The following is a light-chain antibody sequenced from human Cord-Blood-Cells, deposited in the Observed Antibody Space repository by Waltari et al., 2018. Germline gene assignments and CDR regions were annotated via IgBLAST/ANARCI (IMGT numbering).Light chain of an antibody. CDR2: AAS. CDR3: QQCYSTPYT. J-gene: IGKJ2*01. Sequence: DIQMTQSPSSLSASVGDRVTITCRASQSISSYLNWYQQKPGKAPKLLIYAASILQSGVPSRFSGSGSGTDFTFTISSLQPEDFATYYCQQCYSTPYTFGQGTKLEIK. V-gene: IGKV1-39*01. CDR1: QSISSY.